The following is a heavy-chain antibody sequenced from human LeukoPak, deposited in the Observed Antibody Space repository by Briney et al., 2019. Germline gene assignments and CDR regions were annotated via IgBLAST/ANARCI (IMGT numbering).Heavy chain of an antibody. J-gene: IGHJ5*02. D-gene: IGHD6-6*01. CDR3: ARGVRGIAARRNNWFDP. V-gene: IGHV4-34*01. CDR1: GGSFSGYY. CDR2: INHSGST. Sequence: KPSETLSLTCAVYGGSFSGYYWSWIRQPPRKGLEWIAEINHSGSTNYNPSLKSRVTISVDTSKNQFSLKLSSVTAADTAVYDCARGVRGIAARRNNWFDPWGQGTLVTVSS.